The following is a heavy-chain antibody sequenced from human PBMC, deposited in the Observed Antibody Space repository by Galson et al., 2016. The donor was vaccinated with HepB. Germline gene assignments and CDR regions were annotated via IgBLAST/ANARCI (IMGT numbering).Heavy chain of an antibody. CDR1: GFTFNDYG. J-gene: IGHJ2*01. D-gene: IGHD6-19*01. CDR3: ARDRSSRGRWYFDV. Sequence: SLRLSCAASGFTFNDYGMHWVRQTPGKGLEWVSGIGWDGANIAYAESVRGRFSISRDNGEDSLYLQMDNVKFEDTAMYFCARDRSSRGRWYFDVWGRGTLVIVSS. V-gene: IGHV3-9*01. CDR2: IGWDGANI.